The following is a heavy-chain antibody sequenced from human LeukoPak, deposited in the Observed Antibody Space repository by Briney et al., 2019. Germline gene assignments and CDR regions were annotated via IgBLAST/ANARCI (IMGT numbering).Heavy chain of an antibody. D-gene: IGHD4-17*01. V-gene: IGHV4-4*07. CDR2: IYTSAST. Sequence: GLIYTSASTNYNPSLNSRVTMSVDTSKNQFSLKLSSVTAADTAVYYCARVFYGDYESLYYFDYWGQGTLVTVSS. CDR3: ARVFYGDYESLYYFDY. J-gene: IGHJ4*02.